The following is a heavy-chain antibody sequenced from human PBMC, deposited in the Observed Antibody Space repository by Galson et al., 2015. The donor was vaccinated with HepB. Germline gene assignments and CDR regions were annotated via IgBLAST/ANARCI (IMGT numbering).Heavy chain of an antibody. J-gene: IGHJ6*02. Sequence: SLRLSCAASGFTFSIYAMNWVRQAPGKGLEWVSGISGSSGSTYYADSVKGRFTISRDTSKNTLYLQMNSLRAEDTAIYYCARDLSTTVVRGVMGDGMDVWGQGTTVTVSS. V-gene: IGHV3-23*01. CDR3: ARDLSTTVVRGVMGDGMDV. CDR1: GFTFSIYA. CDR2: ISGSSGST. D-gene: IGHD3-10*01.